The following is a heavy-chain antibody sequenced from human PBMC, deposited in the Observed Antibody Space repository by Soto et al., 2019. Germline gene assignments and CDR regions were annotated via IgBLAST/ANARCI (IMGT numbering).Heavy chain of an antibody. J-gene: IGHJ6*02. CDR2: IYTSGGT. Sequence: QVQLQESGPGLVKPSETLSLTCTVSGGSISSYYWSWIRQPPGKGLEWIVRIYTSGGTNYNPSLKSRVTMSVDASKNQFSLELCSVTAADTAVYYCARGFGPYFDWLVSGMDVWGQGTTVTVSS. D-gene: IGHD3-9*01. CDR1: GGSISSYY. V-gene: IGHV4-4*07. CDR3: ARGFGPYFDWLVSGMDV.